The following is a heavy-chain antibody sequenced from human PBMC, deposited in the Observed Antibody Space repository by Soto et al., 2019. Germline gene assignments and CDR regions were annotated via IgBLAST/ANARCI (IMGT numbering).Heavy chain of an antibody. D-gene: IGHD6-13*01. CDR2: IGKDGSNN. CDR3: ARRQIPPPTRGAANARGGMDV. CDR1: GFTFNNYG. V-gene: IGHV3-33*01. Sequence: QVQLVESGGGVVQPGRSLRLSCAASGFTFNNYGMHWVRQAQGKGLEWLAVIGKDGSNNYYANSVKGRFTTSRDNSKNTLYLQMSSLRAEDTAVYYCARRQIPPPTRGAANARGGMDVWGQGTTVTVSS. J-gene: IGHJ6*02.